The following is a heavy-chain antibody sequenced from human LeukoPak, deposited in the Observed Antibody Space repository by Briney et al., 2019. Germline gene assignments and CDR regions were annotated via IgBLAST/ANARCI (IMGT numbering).Heavy chain of an antibody. CDR1: GGSFSGYY. D-gene: IGHD5-24*01. Sequence: SETLSLTCAVYGGSFSGYYWSWIRQPPGKGLEWIGEINHSGSTNYNPSLKSRVTISVDTSKNQFSLKLSSVTAADTAVYYCARGGRRWLQPNSYLDYWGQGTLVTVSS. CDR2: INHSGST. J-gene: IGHJ4*02. V-gene: IGHV4-34*01. CDR3: ARGGRRWLQPNSYLDY.